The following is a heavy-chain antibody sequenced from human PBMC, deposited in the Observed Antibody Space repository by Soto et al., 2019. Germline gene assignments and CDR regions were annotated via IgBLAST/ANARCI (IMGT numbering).Heavy chain of an antibody. V-gene: IGHV3-43*01. CDR3: AKEGNGGSSLDS. J-gene: IGHJ5*01. CDR1: GFKFDDYM. CDR2: ISWDGGSI. Sequence: PGGSLRLSCEASGFKFDDYMMHWVRQAPGKGLEWISLISWDGGSIDYADSIKGRFTVSRDNSKTSLYLHMHRLTSDDTAFYFCAKEGNGGSSLDSWGQGTLVTVSS. D-gene: IGHD2-15*01.